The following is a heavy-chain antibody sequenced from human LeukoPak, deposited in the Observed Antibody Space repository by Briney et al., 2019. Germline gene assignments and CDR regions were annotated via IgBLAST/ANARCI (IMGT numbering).Heavy chain of an antibody. CDR1: GFTFSTYS. Sequence: PGGSLRLSCAASGFTFSTYSMNWVRQASGKGLEWVSAISGSGGSTYYADSVKGRFTISRDNSKNTLYLQMNSLRAEDTAVYYCANYYDSSGYYPAPFDYWGQGTLVTVSS. CDR3: ANYYDSSGYYPAPFDY. V-gene: IGHV3-23*01. CDR2: ISGSGGST. D-gene: IGHD3-22*01. J-gene: IGHJ4*02.